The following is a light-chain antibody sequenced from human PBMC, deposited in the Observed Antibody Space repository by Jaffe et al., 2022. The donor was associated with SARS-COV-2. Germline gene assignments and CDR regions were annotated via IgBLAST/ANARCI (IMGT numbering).Light chain of an antibody. CDR1: KLGDRY. J-gene: IGLJ2*01. V-gene: IGLV3-1*01. CDR2: QDN. Sequence: SSELTQPPSVSVSPGQTATITCSGDKLGDRYACWYQQKPGHSPILVISQDNKRPSGVPERFSGSNSGTTATLTISGTQAMDEADYYCQAWDISTAGVVFGGGTKLTVL. CDR3: QAWDISTAGVV.